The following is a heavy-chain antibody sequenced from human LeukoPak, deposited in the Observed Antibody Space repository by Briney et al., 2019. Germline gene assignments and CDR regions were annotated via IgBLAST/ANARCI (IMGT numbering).Heavy chain of an antibody. CDR3: ARVHYGDYGIDWYFDL. J-gene: IGHJ2*01. V-gene: IGHV3-30-3*01. Sequence: GRSLRLSCAASGFTFSNYAMHWVRQAPGKGLEWVAFISYDGNNKYYADSVKGRFTISRDNSKNTLYLQMNSLRAEDTAVYYCARVHYGDYGIDWYFDLWGRGTLVTVSS. D-gene: IGHD4-17*01. CDR2: ISYDGNNK. CDR1: GFTFSNYA.